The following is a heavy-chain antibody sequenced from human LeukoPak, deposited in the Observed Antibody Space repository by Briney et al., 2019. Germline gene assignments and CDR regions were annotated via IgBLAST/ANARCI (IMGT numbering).Heavy chain of an antibody. D-gene: IGHD3-22*01. CDR3: ARRGHYYDSSGYYYAFDY. CDR2: IYYSGST. J-gene: IGHJ4*02. CDR1: GGSISSYY. Sequence: SETLSLTCTVSGGSISSYYWSWIRQPPGKGLEWIGYIYYSGSTNYNPSLKSRVTISVDTSKDQFSLKLSSVTAADTAVYYCARRGHYYDSSGYYYAFDYWGQRTLVTVSS. V-gene: IGHV4-59*08.